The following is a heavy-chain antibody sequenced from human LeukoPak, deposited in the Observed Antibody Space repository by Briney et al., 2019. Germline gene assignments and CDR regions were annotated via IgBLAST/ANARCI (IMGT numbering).Heavy chain of an antibody. Sequence: PSQTLSLTCTVSGGSISSGSYYRSWIRQPAGKGLEWIGRIYTSGSTNYNPSVKSRVTISVDTSKNQFSLKLSSVTAADTAVYYCARAGKYYDFWSAQFDYWGQGTLVTVSS. CDR1: GGSISSGSYY. V-gene: IGHV4-61*02. J-gene: IGHJ4*02. CDR3: ARAGKYYDFWSAQFDY. D-gene: IGHD3-3*01. CDR2: IYTSGST.